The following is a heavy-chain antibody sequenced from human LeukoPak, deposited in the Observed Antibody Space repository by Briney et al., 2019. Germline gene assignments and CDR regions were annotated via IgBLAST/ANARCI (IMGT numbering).Heavy chain of an antibody. V-gene: IGHV4-59*01. CDR2: IYYSGST. CDR1: GGSISSYY. Sequence: PSETLSLTCTVSGGSISSYYWSWIRQPPGKGLEWIGYIYYSGSTNYNPSLKSRVTISVDTSKNQFSLKLSSVTAADTAVYYCARDLGYSYPECWFDPWGQGTLVTVSS. D-gene: IGHD5-18*01. CDR3: ARDLGYSYPECWFDP. J-gene: IGHJ5*02.